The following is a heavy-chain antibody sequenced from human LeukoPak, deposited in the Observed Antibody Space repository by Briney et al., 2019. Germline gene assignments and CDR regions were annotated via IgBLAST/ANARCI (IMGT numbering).Heavy chain of an antibody. CDR3: ARGGSSSWYYLRDYGMDV. Sequence: AAVTVSCKDSGYTFTSYDINWVGQAPGQGREGMGWMNPNGGNTGYAQKFQGRVTMTRTTSISTAYMELSSLRSEDTAVYYCARGGSSSWYYLRDYGMDVWGQGTTVTVSS. D-gene: IGHD6-13*01. CDR2: MNPNGGNT. CDR1: GYTFTSYD. J-gene: IGHJ6*02. V-gene: IGHV1-8*01.